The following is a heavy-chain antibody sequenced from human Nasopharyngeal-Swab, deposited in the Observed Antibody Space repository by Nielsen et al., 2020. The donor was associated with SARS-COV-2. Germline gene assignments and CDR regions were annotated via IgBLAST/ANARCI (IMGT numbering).Heavy chain of an antibody. CDR3: AKLHHYYGESDY. J-gene: IGHJ4*02. CDR2: ISGSGGST. D-gene: IGHD4-17*01. Sequence: VGSLRLSCAASGFTFSSYAMSWVRQAPGKGLEWVSAISGSGGSTYYADSVKGRFTISRDNSKNTLYLQMNSLRAEDTAVYYCAKLHHYYGESDYWGQGTLVTVSS. V-gene: IGHV3-23*01. CDR1: GFTFSSYA.